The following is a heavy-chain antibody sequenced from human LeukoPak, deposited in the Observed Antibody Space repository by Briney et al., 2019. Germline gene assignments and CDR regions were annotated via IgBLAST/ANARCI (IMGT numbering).Heavy chain of an antibody. J-gene: IGHJ6*02. CDR2: ISSNGGST. CDR1: GFTFSSYA. D-gene: IGHD5-18*01. CDR3: ARGLGYSYYYYGMDV. Sequence: TGGSLRLSCAASGFTFSSYAMHWVRQAPGKGLEYVSAISSNGGSTYYANPVKGRFTISRDNSKNTLYLQMGSLRAEDMAVYYCARGLGYSYYYYGMDVWGQGTTVTVSS. V-gene: IGHV3-64*01.